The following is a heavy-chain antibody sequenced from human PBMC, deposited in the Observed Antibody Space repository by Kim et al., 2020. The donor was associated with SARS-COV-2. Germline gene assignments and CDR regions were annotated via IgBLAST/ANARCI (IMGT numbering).Heavy chain of an antibody. CDR1: GGSISSGDYY. Sequence: SETLSLTCTVSGGSISSGDYYWSWIRQPPGKGLEWIGYIYYSGSTYYNPSLKSRVTISVDTSKNQFSLKLSSVTAADTAVYYCARFRPYCSGDCYSGFDYWGQGTLVTVSS. CDR3: ARFRPYCSGDCYSGFDY. D-gene: IGHD2-21*01. V-gene: IGHV4-30-4*01. J-gene: IGHJ4*02. CDR2: IYYSGST.